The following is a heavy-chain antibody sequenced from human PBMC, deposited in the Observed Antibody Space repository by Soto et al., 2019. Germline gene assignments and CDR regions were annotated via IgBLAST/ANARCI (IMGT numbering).Heavy chain of an antibody. D-gene: IGHD3-10*01. CDR3: AKDLYGSGSYGMDV. CDR2: ISGSDGST. V-gene: IGHV3-23*01. J-gene: IGHJ6*02. Sequence: GGSLRLSCAASGFTFSSYGMTWVRQAPGKGLEWISAISGSDGSTYYADSVKGRFTISRDNSKNTLYVQMNSLRAEDTAVYYCAKDLYGSGSYGMDVWGQGTTVTVSS. CDR1: GFTFSSYG.